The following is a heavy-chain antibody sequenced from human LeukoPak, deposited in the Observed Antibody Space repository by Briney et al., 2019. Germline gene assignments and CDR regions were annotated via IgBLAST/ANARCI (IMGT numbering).Heavy chain of an antibody. J-gene: IGHJ6*03. CDR1: GYTFTGYY. CDR2: INPNSGGT. V-gene: IGHV1-2*02. Sequence: GASVKVSCKASGYTFTGYYMHWVRQAPGQGLEWMGWINPNSGGTNYAQKFQGRVTMTRDTSISTAYMELSRLRSDDTAVYYCASLSGSSWYFSYYMDVWGKGTTVTVSS. D-gene: IGHD6-13*01. CDR3: ASLSGSSWYFSYYMDV.